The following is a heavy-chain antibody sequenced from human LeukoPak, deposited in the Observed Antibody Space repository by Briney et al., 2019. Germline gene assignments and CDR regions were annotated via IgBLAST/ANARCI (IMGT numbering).Heavy chain of an antibody. CDR1: GGSMIHYY. V-gene: IGHV4-4*07. CDR2: IHTSGST. D-gene: IGHD3-10*01. J-gene: IGHJ3*02. Sequence: PSETLSLICTVSGGSMIHYYWSWIRQPAGKRLEWIGRIHTSGSTNYNPSLKSRVTMSVDTSNNQISLNLRSVTAADTAVYYCARDSSGRYYLDGFDIWGQGTMVTVSS. CDR3: ARDSSGRYYLDGFDI.